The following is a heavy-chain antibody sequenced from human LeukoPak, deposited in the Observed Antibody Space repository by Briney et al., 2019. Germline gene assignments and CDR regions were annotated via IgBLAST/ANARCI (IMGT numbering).Heavy chain of an antibody. Sequence: GGSLRLSCAASGFTLRTYWMSWVRQAPGKGLEWVANIKQDESEKYYVDSVKGRFTISRDNAKNSLYPQMNSLRGEDTAVYYCARPRWLQFGPHDSWGQGTLVTVSS. CDR2: IKQDESEK. D-gene: IGHD5-24*01. J-gene: IGHJ4*02. CDR1: GFTLRTYW. CDR3: ARPRWLQFGPHDS. V-gene: IGHV3-7*01.